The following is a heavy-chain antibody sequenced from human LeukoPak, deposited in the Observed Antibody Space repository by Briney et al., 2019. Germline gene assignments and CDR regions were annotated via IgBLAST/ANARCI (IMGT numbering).Heavy chain of an antibody. J-gene: IGHJ4*02. Sequence: PGGSLRLSCAASGFTFSSYAMSWVRQAPGKGLEWVSAISGSGGSTYYADSMKGRFTISRDNSKNTLYLQMNSLRAEDTVVYYCAKGRGGYSGYVAWYYFDYWGQGTLVTVSS. CDR1: GFTFSSYA. V-gene: IGHV3-23*01. CDR3: AKGRGGYSGYVAWYYFDY. CDR2: ISGSGGST. D-gene: IGHD5-12*01.